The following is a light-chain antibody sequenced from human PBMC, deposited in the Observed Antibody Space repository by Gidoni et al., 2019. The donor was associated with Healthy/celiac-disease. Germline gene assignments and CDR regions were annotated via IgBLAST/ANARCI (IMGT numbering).Light chain of an antibody. CDR3: SSYTSSSTYV. J-gene: IGLJ1*01. CDR2: EVS. CDR1: SSDVGGYNY. V-gene: IGLV2-14*01. Sequence: QSALTKPASVSGSPGQSITISCTGTSSDVGGYNYVSWYQQHPGKAPKLMIYEVSNRPSGVSHRFSGSKSGNTASLTISGLQAEDEADYYCSSYTSSSTYVFGTGTKVTVL.